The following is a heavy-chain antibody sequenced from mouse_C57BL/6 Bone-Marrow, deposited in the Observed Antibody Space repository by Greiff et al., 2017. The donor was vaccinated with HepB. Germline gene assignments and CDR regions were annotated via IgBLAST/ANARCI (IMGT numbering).Heavy chain of an antibody. CDR3: ASVDYDDY. Sequence: EVQLQQSGPELVKPGASVKISCKASGYTFTDYYMNWVKQSHGKSLEWIGDINPNNGGTSYNQKFKGKATLTVDKSSSTAYMELRSLTSEDSAVYYCASVDYDDYWGQGTTLTVSS. V-gene: IGHV1-26*01. J-gene: IGHJ2*01. CDR1: GYTFTDYY. D-gene: IGHD2-4*01. CDR2: INPNNGGT.